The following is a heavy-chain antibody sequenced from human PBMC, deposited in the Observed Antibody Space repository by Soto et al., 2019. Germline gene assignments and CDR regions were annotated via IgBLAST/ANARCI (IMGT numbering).Heavy chain of an antibody. CDR3: ARASVGGYDSRGPGYFDL. J-gene: IGHJ2*01. D-gene: IGHD3-22*01. Sequence: QVQLVQSGAEVKKPGSSVKVSCKASGGTFSSYAISWVRQAPGQGLEWMGGIIPIFGTANYAQKFQGRVTITADESASTAYMELSSLRSEDTAVYYCARASVGGYDSRGPGYFDLWGRGTLFTVSS. CDR1: GGTFSSYA. V-gene: IGHV1-69*01. CDR2: IIPIFGTA.